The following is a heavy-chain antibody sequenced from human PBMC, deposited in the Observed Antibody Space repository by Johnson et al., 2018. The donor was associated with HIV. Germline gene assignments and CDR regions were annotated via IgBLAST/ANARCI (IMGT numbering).Heavy chain of an antibody. D-gene: IGHD1-1*01. CDR3: ACAGGGTREGSGAFDI. CDR1: GFTFSSYA. V-gene: IGHV3-23*04. CDR2: ISGSGGST. J-gene: IGHJ3*02. Sequence: VQLVESGGGLVQPGGSLRLSCAASGFTFSSYAMSWVRQAPGKGLEWVSAISGSGGSTYYADSVKGRFTISRNNSKTTVYLQMNSLRAEDTAVYYCACAGGGTREGSGAFDIWGQGTMVTVSS.